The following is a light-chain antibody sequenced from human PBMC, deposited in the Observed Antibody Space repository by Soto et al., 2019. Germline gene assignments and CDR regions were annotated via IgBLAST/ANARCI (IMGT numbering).Light chain of an antibody. V-gene: IGLV2-8*01. CDR2: EVT. CDR1: SSDVGAYNY. J-gene: IGLJ3*02. CDR3: GSFASSNTWV. Sequence: QSALTQPPSASGSPGQSVTISCTGTSSDVGAYNYVSWYQQHAGKAPKLVIYEVTKRPSGVPDRFSGSKSANPASLTVSGLQAEDEADYYCGSFASSNTWVFGGGTKLTVL.